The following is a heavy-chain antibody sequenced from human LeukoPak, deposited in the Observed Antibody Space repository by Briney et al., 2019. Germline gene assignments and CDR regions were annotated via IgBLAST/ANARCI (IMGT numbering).Heavy chain of an antibody. Sequence: SETLSLTCAVYGGSFSGYYWTWIRQPPGKGLEWIGEINHSESSNYNPSLRSRVTISVDTSKNQFSLKLSSVTAADTAVYYCARAYYYDTSTGPIDYWGQGTLVTVSS. CDR3: ARAYYYDTSTGPIDY. V-gene: IGHV4-34*01. CDR1: GGSFSGYY. J-gene: IGHJ4*02. CDR2: INHSESS. D-gene: IGHD3-22*01.